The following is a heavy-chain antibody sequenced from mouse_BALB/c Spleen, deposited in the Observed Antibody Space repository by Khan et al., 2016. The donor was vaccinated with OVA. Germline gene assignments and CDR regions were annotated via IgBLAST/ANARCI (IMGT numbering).Heavy chain of an antibody. Sequence: QVQLKQSGPGLVAPSQSLSITCTVSGFSLSNNGIHWVRQPPGKGLEWLGVIWTGGITNYNSALMSRLIISKDNSKSQVFLKMNRLQTDDTAIYYCARSYDYDVGGFAYWGQGTLVTVSA. CDR1: GFSLSNNG. V-gene: IGHV2-9*02. CDR3: ARSYDYDVGGFAY. D-gene: IGHD2-4*01. J-gene: IGHJ3*01. CDR2: IWTGGIT.